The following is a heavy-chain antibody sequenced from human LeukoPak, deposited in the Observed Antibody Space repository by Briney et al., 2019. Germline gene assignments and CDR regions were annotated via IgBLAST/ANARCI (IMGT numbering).Heavy chain of an antibody. V-gene: IGHV3-23*01. CDR3: AKEYSGYDFDC. CDR1: GFTLRTYA. Sequence: GGSLRLSCVASGFTLRTYAMSWVRQAPGKGLEWVSAISGSAGFTYSADAVRGRFTVSRDISTNTVFLQMDSLRAGDTAVYYCAKEYSGYDFDCWGQGTLVTVSS. J-gene: IGHJ4*01. CDR2: ISGSAGFT. D-gene: IGHD5-12*01.